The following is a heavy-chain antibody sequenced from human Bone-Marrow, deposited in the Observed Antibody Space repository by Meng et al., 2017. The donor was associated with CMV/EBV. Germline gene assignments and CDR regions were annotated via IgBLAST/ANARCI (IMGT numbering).Heavy chain of an antibody. V-gene: IGHV3-66*02. CDR3: ARGHLIGGFGESPLDY. Sequence: GESLKISCAASGFIVSNNYMNWVRQAPGKGLEWVSVIYSGDRTDYADSVKGRFTTSRDNSKNTLYVQMHSLKPEDTAVYYCARGHLIGGFGESPLDYWGQGALVTVSS. CDR2: IYSGDRT. J-gene: IGHJ4*02. D-gene: IGHD3-10*01. CDR1: GFIVSNNY.